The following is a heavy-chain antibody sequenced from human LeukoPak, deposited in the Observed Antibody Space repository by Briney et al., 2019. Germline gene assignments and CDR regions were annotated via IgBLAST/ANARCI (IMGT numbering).Heavy chain of an antibody. CDR1: GYIFTSYG. Sequence: GASVKVSCKASGYIFTSYGISWVRQAPGQGLEWVGWISANNGDTDYAQKFQARVTMTTDTSTSTAYMELRSLRSDDTAVYYCARESHVSREDSWGQGTLVTVSS. V-gene: IGHV1-18*01. J-gene: IGHJ4*02. CDR3: ARESHVSREDS. CDR2: ISANNGDT. D-gene: IGHD1-26*01.